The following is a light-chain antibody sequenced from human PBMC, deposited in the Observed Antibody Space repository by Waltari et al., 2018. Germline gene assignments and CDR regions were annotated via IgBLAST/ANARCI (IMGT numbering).Light chain of an antibody. V-gene: IGKV1-33*01. CDR3: QQYDVLPYT. Sequence: DVQMTQSPSSLSASVGDRVTITCQASQEIRKYLNWYQQKPGEAPNLLISDASTLRPGVPSRFSGSGSGTDFTLIISVLQPEDIATYHCQQYDVLPYTFGQGTKLEIK. J-gene: IGKJ2*01. CDR1: QEIRKY. CDR2: DAS.